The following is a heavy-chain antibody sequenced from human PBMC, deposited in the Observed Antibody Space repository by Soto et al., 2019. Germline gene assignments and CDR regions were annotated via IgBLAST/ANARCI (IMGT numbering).Heavy chain of an antibody. CDR1: GGSFSGYY. CDR3: ARRLYGGYYYYMDV. Sequence: SETLSLTCAVYGGSFSGYYRSWIRQPPGKGLEWIGEINHSGSTNYNPSLKSRVTISVDTSKNQFSLKLSSVTAADTAVYYCARRLYGGYYYYMDVWGKGTTVTV. D-gene: IGHD3-10*01. J-gene: IGHJ6*03. CDR2: INHSGST. V-gene: IGHV4-34*01.